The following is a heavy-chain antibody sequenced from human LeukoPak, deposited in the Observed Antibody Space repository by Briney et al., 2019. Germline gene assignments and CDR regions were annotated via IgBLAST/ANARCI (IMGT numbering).Heavy chain of an antibody. CDR2: IKPDGSST. J-gene: IGHJ5*02. V-gene: IGHV3-74*01. Sequence: GGSLRLSCAASGITFSNYWIHWVRQAPGKGLVWVSHIKPDGSSTNYADSVKGRFTISRDNAKNTVFLQMNSLRAEDTAVYYCAGGRGSYGLWDTWGQGTLVSVSS. CDR3: AGGRGSYGLWDT. D-gene: IGHD3-16*01. CDR1: GITFSNYW.